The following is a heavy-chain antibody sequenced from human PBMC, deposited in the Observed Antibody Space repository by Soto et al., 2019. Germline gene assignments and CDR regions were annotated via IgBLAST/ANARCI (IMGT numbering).Heavy chain of an antibody. V-gene: IGHV3-11*06. CDR3: ARGYYDSSGYTGFVY. CDR2: ISSSSSYT. J-gene: IGHJ4*02. Sequence: QVQLVESGGGLVKPGGSLRLSCAASGFTFSDYYMSWIPQAPGKGLEWVSYISSSSSYTNYADSVKGRFTISRDNAKNSLYLQMNSLRAEDTAVYYCARGYYDSSGYTGFVYWGQETLVTVSS. CDR1: GFTFSDYY. D-gene: IGHD3-22*01.